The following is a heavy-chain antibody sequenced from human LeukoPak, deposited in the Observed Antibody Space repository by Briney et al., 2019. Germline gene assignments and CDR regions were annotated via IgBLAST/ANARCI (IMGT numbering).Heavy chain of an antibody. CDR1: GDSISSAGYS. V-gene: IGHV4-31*03. Sequence: SETLSLTCTVSGDSISSAGYSWTWIRQHPGKGLEWIGYIYYSGTTYYNPSLKSRLTISLDTSENQFSLKLSSVTAADTAVYYCARGADFDLWGRGTLVTVSS. CDR3: ARGADFDL. CDR2: IYYSGTT. J-gene: IGHJ2*01.